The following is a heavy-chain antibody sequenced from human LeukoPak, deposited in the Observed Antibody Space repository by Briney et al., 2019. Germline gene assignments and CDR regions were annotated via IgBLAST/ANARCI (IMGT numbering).Heavy chain of an antibody. CDR3: ARSLFYTAMAVLN. Sequence: PGGSLRLSCAASGFTVSSNYMSWVRQAPGKGLDWVSVIYSGGSTYYADSVKGRFTISRDNSKNTLYLQMNSLRAEDTAVYYCARSLFYTAMAVLNWGQGTLVTVSS. V-gene: IGHV3-53*01. J-gene: IGHJ4*02. D-gene: IGHD5-18*01. CDR1: GFTVSSNY. CDR2: IYSGGST.